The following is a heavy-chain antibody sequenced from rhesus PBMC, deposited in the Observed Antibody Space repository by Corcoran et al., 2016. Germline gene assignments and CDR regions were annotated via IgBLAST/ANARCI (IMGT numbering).Heavy chain of an antibody. CDR1: GFTFTPFG. J-gene: IGHJ4*01. V-gene: IGHV3-54*02. CDR2: KSSDGSKK. CDR3: TRFDY. Sequence: EVQVVESVGGLVQPGGSMRLSCSASGFTFTPFGFPWVRQAPGKGLEWLAVKSSDGSKKYYADSVEDRFTIARDNSKNMVYLQMNNLKLEDMAVYYCTRFDYWGQGVLDTVSS.